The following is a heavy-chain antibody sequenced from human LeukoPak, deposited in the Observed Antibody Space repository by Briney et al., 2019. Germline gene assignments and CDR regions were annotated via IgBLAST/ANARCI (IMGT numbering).Heavy chain of an antibody. J-gene: IGHJ4*02. D-gene: IGHD5-18*01. CDR1: GGTFSSYA. V-gene: IGHV1-18*01. CDR3: ARSTAMVLPDY. CDR2: ISAYNGNT. Sequence: ASVKVSCKASGGTFSSYAISWVRQAPGQGLEWMGWISAYNGNTNYAQKLQGRVTMTTDTSTSTAYMELSRLRSDDTAVYYCARSTAMVLPDYWGQGTLVTVSS.